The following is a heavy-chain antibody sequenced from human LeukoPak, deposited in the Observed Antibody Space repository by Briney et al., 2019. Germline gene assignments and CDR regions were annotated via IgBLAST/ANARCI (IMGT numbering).Heavy chain of an antibody. CDR3: AREPDSGSYHRVWFDP. J-gene: IGHJ5*02. V-gene: IGHV3-74*01. Sequence: GGSLRLSCAASGFTFSSYWMHWVRQAPGKGLVWVSRINSDGSSTSYADSVKGRFTISRDNAKNTLYLQMNSLRAEDTAVYYCAREPDSGSYHRVWFDPWGQGTLVTVSS. CDR1: GFTFSSYW. D-gene: IGHD1-26*01. CDR2: INSDGSST.